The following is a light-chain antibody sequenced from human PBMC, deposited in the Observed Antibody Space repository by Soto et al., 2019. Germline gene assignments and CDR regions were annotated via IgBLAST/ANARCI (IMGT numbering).Light chain of an antibody. V-gene: IGKV4-1*01. CDR3: QQYLSTRIT. CDR1: QSVLHRSNNKNY. J-gene: IGKJ5*01. CDR2: WAS. Sequence: DIVMSQSPDSLAVSLGERATINCKSSQSVLHRSNNKNYLAWYQQKSGQPPKLLIYWASTGESGVPDRFSGSGSGTDFTLNLSRLQAEDVAVYYCQQYLSTRITSGQGQRLEIQ.